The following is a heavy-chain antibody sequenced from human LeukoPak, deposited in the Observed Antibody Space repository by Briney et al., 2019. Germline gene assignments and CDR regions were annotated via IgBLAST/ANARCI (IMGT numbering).Heavy chain of an antibody. J-gene: IGHJ4*02. Sequence: ASVKVSCRVSGYTLTELSMHWVRQAPGKGLEWMGGFDPEDGETIYAQKFQGRVTITADESTSTAYMELSSLRSEDTAVYYCARDITVAGNRFDYWGQGTLVTVSS. D-gene: IGHD6-19*01. CDR1: GYTLTELS. CDR3: ARDITVAGNRFDY. CDR2: FDPEDGET. V-gene: IGHV1-24*01.